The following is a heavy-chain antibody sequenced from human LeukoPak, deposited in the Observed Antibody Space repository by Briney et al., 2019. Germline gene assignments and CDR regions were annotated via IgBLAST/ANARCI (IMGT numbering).Heavy chain of an antibody. Sequence: GGSLRLSCAASGFMFSNFAMSWVRQAPGKGLEWVSTIYYSGGNTYSADSVKGRFTISRDNARNTLYLQMNSLRAEDTAVYYCAKDQGQAVVPRRFDNWGQGTLVTVSS. V-gene: IGHV3-23*01. CDR1: GFMFSNFA. CDR2: IYYSGGNT. CDR3: AKDQGQAVVPRRFDN. J-gene: IGHJ4*02. D-gene: IGHD2-2*01.